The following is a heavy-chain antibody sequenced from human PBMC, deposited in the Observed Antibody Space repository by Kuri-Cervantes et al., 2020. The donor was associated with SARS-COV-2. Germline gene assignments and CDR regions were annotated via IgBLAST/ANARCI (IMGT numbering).Heavy chain of an antibody. CDR1: GCSTSSSSYY. Sequence: GSLRLSCTVSGCSTSSSSYYWGWIRQPPGKGLEWIGSIYYSGSTYYNPSLKSRVTISVDTSKNQFSLKLSSVTAADTAVYYCARGCSSTSCYQLNYYYYMDVRGKGTTVTVSS. CDR2: IYYSGST. V-gene: IGHV4-39*01. CDR3: ARGCSSTSCYQLNYYYYMDV. J-gene: IGHJ6*03. D-gene: IGHD2-2*01.